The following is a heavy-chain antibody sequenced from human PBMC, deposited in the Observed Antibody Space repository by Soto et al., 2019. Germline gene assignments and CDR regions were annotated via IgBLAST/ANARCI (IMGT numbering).Heavy chain of an antibody. D-gene: IGHD6-6*01. V-gene: IGHV1-2*04. CDR3: ARGSSYRAARNHDAFDI. J-gene: IGHJ3*02. CDR1: GYTFTGYY. Sequence: QVQLVQSGAEVKKPGASVKVSCKASGYTFTGYYMHWVRQAPGQGLEWMGWINPNSGGTNYAQKFQGWVTMTRDTSISTAYMELSRLRSDDTAVYYCARGSSYRAARNHDAFDIWGQGTMVTVSS. CDR2: INPNSGGT.